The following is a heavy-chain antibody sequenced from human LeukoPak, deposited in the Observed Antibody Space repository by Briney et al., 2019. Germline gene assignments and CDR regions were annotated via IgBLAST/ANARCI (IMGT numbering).Heavy chain of an antibody. CDR3: SRDSGEDSGSYNPYGMDV. CDR1: EFTSSSYN. J-gene: IGHJ6*02. CDR2: ISRSSIYI. D-gene: IGHD3-10*01. V-gene: IGHV3-21*01. Sequence: PGGSLRLSCAASEFTSSSYNMNWVRQAPGKGLEWVSSISRSSIYIYYADSVKGRFTISRDNAENSLYLQMNSLRAEDTGVLYFSRDSGEDSGSYNPYGMDVWGQGTTVTVSS.